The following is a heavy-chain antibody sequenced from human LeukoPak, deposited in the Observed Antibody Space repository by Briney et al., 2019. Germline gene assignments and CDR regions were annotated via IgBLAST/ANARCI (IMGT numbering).Heavy chain of an antibody. J-gene: IGHJ4*02. Sequence: GGSLRLSCAASGFTFSSYWMSWVRQAPGKGLEWVANIKQDGSEKYYVDSVKGRFTISRDKAKNSLYLQMNSLRAEDTAVYYCAREKGDYGDSLFDFWGQGTLVSVSS. CDR2: IKQDGSEK. V-gene: IGHV3-7*01. CDR3: AREKGDYGDSLFDF. CDR1: GFTFSSYW. D-gene: IGHD4-17*01.